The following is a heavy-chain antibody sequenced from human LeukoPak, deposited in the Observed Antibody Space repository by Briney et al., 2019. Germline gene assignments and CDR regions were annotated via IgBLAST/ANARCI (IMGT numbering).Heavy chain of an antibody. CDR3: ARVLWFGEFYDAFDI. CDR1: GFTFSSYS. D-gene: IGHD3-10*01. Sequence: GGSLRLSCAASGFTFSSYSMNWVRQAPGKGLEWVSSISSSSSYIYYADSVKGRFTISRDNAKNSLYLQMNSLRAEDTAVYYCARVLWFGEFYDAFDIWGQGTMVTVSS. J-gene: IGHJ3*02. CDR2: ISSSSSYI. V-gene: IGHV3-21*01.